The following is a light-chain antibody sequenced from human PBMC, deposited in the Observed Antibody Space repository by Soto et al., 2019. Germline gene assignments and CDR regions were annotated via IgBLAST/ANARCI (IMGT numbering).Light chain of an antibody. V-gene: IGKV1-9*01. CDR1: QGISSY. J-gene: IGKJ1*01. CDR2: AAS. CDR3: QLLNTYTVT. Sequence: DIQLTQSPSFLSASVGDRVTITCRASQGISSYLAWYQQKPGKAPKLLINAASTLQSGVPSRFSGSGSGTEFTLTISSLQPEDFATYFCQLLNTYTVTFGQGTKVEIK.